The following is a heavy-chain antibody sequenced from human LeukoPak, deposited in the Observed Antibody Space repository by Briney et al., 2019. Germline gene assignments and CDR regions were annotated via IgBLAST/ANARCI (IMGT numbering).Heavy chain of an antibody. J-gene: IGHJ6*03. Sequence: SETLSLTCTVSGGSISSYYWSWIRQPAGKGLEWIGRIYTSGSTNYNPSLKSRVTMSVDTSKNQFSLKLSSVTAADTAVYYCARTGRGGYSDYYYYMDVWGKGTTVTISS. CDR3: ARTGRGGYSDYYYYMDV. D-gene: IGHD4-23*01. V-gene: IGHV4-4*07. CDR2: IYTSGST. CDR1: GGSISSYY.